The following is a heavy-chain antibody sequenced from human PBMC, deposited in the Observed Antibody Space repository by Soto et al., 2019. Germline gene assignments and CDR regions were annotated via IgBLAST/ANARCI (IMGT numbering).Heavy chain of an antibody. CDR2: IYYSGST. V-gene: IGHV4-59*01. Sequence: SETLSLTCTVSGGSISSYYWSWIRQPPGKGLEWIGYIYYSGSTNYNPSLKSRVTISVDTSKNQFSLKLSSVTAADTAVYYCARADYDYIWGSYREFDYWGQGTLVTVS. J-gene: IGHJ4*02. CDR1: GGSISSYY. CDR3: ARADYDYIWGSYREFDY. D-gene: IGHD3-16*02.